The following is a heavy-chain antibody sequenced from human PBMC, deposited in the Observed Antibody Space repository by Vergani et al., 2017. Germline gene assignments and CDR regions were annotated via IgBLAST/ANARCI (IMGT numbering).Heavy chain of an antibody. CDR3: SRYAADMGAFPAPFDY. Sequence: QVQVVQSGAEVKKSGASVKVSCKTSGYTLSNYYMHWVRQAPGQGLEWMGIINPDRGSTNTAPKFQGRITMTRDTSTNTVYMDLSNLRSEDTAIYYCSRYAADMGAFPAPFDYWGQGTLVTVSS. D-gene: IGHD6-13*01. CDR2: INPDRGST. J-gene: IGHJ4*02. V-gene: IGHV1-46*03. CDR1: GYTLSNYY.